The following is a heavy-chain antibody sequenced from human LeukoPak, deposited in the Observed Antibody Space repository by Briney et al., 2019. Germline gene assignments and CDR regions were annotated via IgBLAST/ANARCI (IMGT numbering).Heavy chain of an antibody. CDR2: ISSSSSYI. Sequence: GGSLRLSCAASGFTFSSYSMNWVRQAPGKGLEWVSSISSSSSYIYYADSVKGRFTISRDNAKNSLYLQMNSLRAEDTAVYYCTRDGGYSYGYPLDYWGQGTLVTVSS. V-gene: IGHV3-21*01. J-gene: IGHJ4*02. CDR3: TRDGGYSYGYPLDY. CDR1: GFTFSSYS. D-gene: IGHD5-18*01.